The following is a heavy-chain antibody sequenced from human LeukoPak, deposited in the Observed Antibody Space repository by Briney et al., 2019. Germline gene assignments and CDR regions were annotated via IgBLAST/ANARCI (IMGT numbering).Heavy chain of an antibody. V-gene: IGHV3-7*01. Sequence: GGSLRLTCAASGVTFSGNWMTWVRQAPGKGLEWVANIKQDGSEKYYVGSVKGRFTISRDNAKNSLYLQMNNLRAEDTAVYYCARDEPSPDSTDLDYWGQGTLVTVSS. CDR1: GVTFSGNW. D-gene: IGHD2/OR15-2a*01. CDR3: ARDEPSPDSTDLDY. J-gene: IGHJ4*02. CDR2: IKQDGSEK.